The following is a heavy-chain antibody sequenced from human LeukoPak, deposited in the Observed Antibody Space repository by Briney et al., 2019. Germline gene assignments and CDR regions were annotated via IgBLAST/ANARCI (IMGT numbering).Heavy chain of an antibody. CDR3: ARDPFDR. J-gene: IGHJ5*02. CDR2: LKQGGSDK. V-gene: IGHV3-7*01. Sequence: SGGSLRLSCEASGFTLSNRWMTWVRQAPGKGLEWVATLKQGGSDKFYVDSVRGRFTISGDNAKNSLFLEMNSLRVEDSAVYYCARDPFDRWGQGTLVTVSS. CDR1: GFTLSNRW.